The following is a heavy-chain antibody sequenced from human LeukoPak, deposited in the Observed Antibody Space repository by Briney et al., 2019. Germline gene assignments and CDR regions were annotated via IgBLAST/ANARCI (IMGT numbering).Heavy chain of an antibody. D-gene: IGHD3-10*01. J-gene: IGHJ4*02. CDR3: ARGELIGYYYGSWSYFFDY. CDR1: GYTFTSYA. CDR2: INAGNGNT. Sequence: GASVKVSCKASGYTFTSYAMHWVRQAPGQRLEWMGWINAGNGNTKYSQEFQGRVTITRDTYASTAYMELSSLRSEDMAVYYCARGELIGYYYGSWSYFFDYWGQGSLVTVSS. V-gene: IGHV1-3*03.